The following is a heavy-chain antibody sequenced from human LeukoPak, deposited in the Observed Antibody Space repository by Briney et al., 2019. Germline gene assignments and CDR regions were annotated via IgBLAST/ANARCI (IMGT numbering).Heavy chain of an antibody. V-gene: IGHV1-2*02. J-gene: IGHJ4*02. Sequence: ASVKASCKASGYTFTGYYMHWVRQAPGHGLEWMGWINPNSGGTNYAQKFQGRVTMTRDTSISTAYMELSRLRSDDTAVYYCARAPYDYVWGSYPRDNSYYFDYWGQGTLVTVSS. CDR1: GYTFTGYY. D-gene: IGHD3-16*02. CDR3: ARAPYDYVWGSYPRDNSYYFDY. CDR2: INPNSGGT.